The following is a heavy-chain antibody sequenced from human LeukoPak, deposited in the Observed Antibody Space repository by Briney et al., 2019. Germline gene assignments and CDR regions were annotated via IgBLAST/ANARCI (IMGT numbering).Heavy chain of an antibody. CDR3: ARVLTGFWNDPNWFDP. Sequence: GGSLRLSCAASGFTFDDYGMSWVRQAPGKGLEWVSGINWNGGSTGYADSVKGRFTISRDNAKNSLYLQMNSLRAEDTAVYYCARVLTGFWNDPNWFDPWGQGTLVTVSS. J-gene: IGHJ5*02. CDR2: INWNGGST. V-gene: IGHV3-20*04. D-gene: IGHD1-1*01. CDR1: GFTFDDYG.